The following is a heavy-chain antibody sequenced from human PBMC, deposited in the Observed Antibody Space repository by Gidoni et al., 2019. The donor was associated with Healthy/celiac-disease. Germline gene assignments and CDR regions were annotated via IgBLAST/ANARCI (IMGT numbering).Heavy chain of an antibody. V-gene: IGHV4-34*01. CDR3: ARGGAVAAYRAEYFQH. Sequence: QVQLQQWGAGLLKPSETLSLTCAVYGGSFSGYYWRGSRQPPGTGLEWIGELNHSGSTNYNPSLKSRVTISVDTSKNQFSLKLSSVTAADTAGYYCARGGAVAAYRAEYFQHWGQGTLVTVSS. CDR2: LNHSGST. J-gene: IGHJ1*01. CDR1: GGSFSGYY. D-gene: IGHD6-19*01.